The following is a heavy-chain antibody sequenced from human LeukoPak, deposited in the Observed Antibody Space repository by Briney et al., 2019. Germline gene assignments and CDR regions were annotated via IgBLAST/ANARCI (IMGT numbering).Heavy chain of an antibody. J-gene: IGHJ4*02. CDR2: IYSGGST. V-gene: IGHV3-66*04. CDR3: ARPSDMADYFDY. Sequence: GGSLRLSCAASGFTVSSNYMSWVRQAPGKGLEWVSVIYSGGSTYYADSVKGRFTISRDNSKNTLYLQMNSLRAEDTAVYYCARPSDMADYFDYWGQGTLVTVSS. D-gene: IGHD1-26*01. CDR1: GFTVSSNY.